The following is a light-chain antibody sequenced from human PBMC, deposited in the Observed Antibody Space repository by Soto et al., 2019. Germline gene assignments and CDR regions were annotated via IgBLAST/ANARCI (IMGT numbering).Light chain of an antibody. Sequence: DIQMTQSPSTLSESVGDRVTITCRASQSISSWLAWYQQRPGKAPKLLIYKASSLESGVPSRFSGSGSGTEFTLTISSLQPDDFATYYCQQYNTMATFGQGTKVEIK. V-gene: IGKV1-5*03. CDR2: KAS. CDR1: QSISSW. J-gene: IGKJ1*01. CDR3: QQYNTMAT.